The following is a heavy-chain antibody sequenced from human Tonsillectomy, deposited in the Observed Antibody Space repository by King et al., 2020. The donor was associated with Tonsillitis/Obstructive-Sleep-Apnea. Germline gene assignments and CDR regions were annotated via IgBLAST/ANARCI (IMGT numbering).Heavy chain of an antibody. Sequence: VQLVQSGGGLVQPGGSLRLSCAASGFTFISSGMSWVRQTPGKGLEWVSAITGSGGTKYYSDSVKGRYTISRDNSKNTLYLQMNSLSAEDTAVYFCAKALLMLAADWGQGTLVSVSS. J-gene: IGHJ1*01. CDR2: ITGSGGTK. CDR1: GFTFISSG. CDR3: AKALLMLAAD. D-gene: IGHD3-16*01. V-gene: IGHV3-23*04.